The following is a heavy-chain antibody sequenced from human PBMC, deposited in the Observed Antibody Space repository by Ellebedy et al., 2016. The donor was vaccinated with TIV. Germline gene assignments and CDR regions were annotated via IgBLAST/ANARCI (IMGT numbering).Heavy chain of an antibody. CDR2: IINTGGTT. CDR3: ARLPTARIARDVAWFGP. J-gene: IGHJ5*02. CDR1: GFTFSNFA. D-gene: IGHD6-13*01. Sequence: PGGSLRLSCGASGFTFSNFAMTWVRQAPGKGLEWVSSIINTGGTTYYADSVKGRFTISRDDSQDTLYLQMDTLRADDMAVYYCARLPTARIARDVAWFGPWGQGTLVTVSS. V-gene: IGHV3-23*01.